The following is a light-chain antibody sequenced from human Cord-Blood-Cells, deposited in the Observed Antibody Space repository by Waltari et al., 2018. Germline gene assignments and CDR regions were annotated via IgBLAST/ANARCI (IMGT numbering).Light chain of an antibody. J-gene: IGLJ2*01. CDR3: NSRDSSGTHVV. CDR1: SLRSYH. CDR2: GKN. Sequence: SSELTQDPAVSVALGQPVRITCQVDSLRSYHASWYQQKPGQATVLVIYGKNNRPSGIPDRFSGSSSGNTASLTITGAQAEDEADYYCNSRDSSGTHVVFGGGTKLTVL. V-gene: IGLV3-19*01.